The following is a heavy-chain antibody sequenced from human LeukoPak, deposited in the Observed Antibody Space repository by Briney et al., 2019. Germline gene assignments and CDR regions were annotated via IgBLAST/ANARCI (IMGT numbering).Heavy chain of an antibody. D-gene: IGHD3-22*01. Sequence: TGGSLRLSCAASGFTFSNAWMNWVRQAPGKGLEWVSYISSSGSTIYYADSVKGRFTISRDNAKNSLYLQMNSLRAEDTAVYYCARGSYYDSSGYLRDYWGQGTLVTVSS. V-gene: IGHV3-48*04. CDR1: GFTFSNAW. CDR3: ARGSYYDSSGYLRDY. CDR2: ISSSGSTI. J-gene: IGHJ4*02.